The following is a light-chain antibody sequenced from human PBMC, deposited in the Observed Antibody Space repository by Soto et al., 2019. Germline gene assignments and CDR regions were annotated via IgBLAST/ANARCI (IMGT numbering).Light chain of an antibody. J-gene: IGKJ1*01. CDR3: QQYHVFWT. CDR1: QSVSSW. CDR2: DAS. Sequence: DIQMPPYPSTLSAPVGDRVPITCRASQSVSSWLAWYQQRPGQAPKLLIYDASTLTSGVPSRFSGSGSGTEFTLTISRLQPEDFATYYCQQYHVFWTFGQGTKVDIK. V-gene: IGKV1-5*01.